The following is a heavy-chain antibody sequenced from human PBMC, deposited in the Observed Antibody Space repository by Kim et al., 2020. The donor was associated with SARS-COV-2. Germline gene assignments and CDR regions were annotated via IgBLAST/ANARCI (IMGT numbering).Heavy chain of an antibody. J-gene: IGHJ5*02. CDR2: IYYSGST. CDR3: AREGLLPPYNWFDP. CDR1: GGSISSYY. Sequence: SETLSLTCTVSGGSISSYYWSWIRQPPGKGLEWIGYIYYSGSTNYNPSLKSRVTISVDTSKNQFSLKLSSVTTADTAVYYCAREGLLPPYNWFDPWGQGTLVTVSS. V-gene: IGHV4-59*01. D-gene: IGHD3-22*01.